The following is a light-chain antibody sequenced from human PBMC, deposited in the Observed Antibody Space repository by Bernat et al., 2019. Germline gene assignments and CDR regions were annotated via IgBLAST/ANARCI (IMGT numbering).Light chain of an antibody. CDR2: GAS. V-gene: IGKV3-15*01. CDR1: QSVSSN. J-gene: IGKJ2*01. CDR3: QQYNRYPYN. Sequence: EIVMTQSPATLSVSPGERATLSCRASQSVSSNLAWYQQKPGQAPRLLIYGASTRATGIPARFSGSGSGTEFTLTISSLQSEDFAVYYCQQYNRYPYNFGQGTKLEI.